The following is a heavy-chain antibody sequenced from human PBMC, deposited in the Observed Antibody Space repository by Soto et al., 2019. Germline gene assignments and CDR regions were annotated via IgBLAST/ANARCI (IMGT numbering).Heavy chain of an antibody. CDR1: GFTFSSYA. CDR3: AKDYGFRQLLSDY. Sequence: GGSLRLSCAASGFTFSSYAMIWVRQAPGKGLEWVSAISGSGGSTYYADSVKGRFTISRDNSKNTLYLQMNSLRAEDTAVYYCAKDYGFRQLLSDYWGQGTLVTVSS. D-gene: IGHD3-10*01. J-gene: IGHJ4*02. CDR2: ISGSGGST. V-gene: IGHV3-23*01.